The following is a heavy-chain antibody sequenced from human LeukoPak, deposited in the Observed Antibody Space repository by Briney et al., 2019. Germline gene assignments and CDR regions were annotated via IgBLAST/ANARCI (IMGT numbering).Heavy chain of an antibody. CDR3: TTFNGCSSTSCYGYYYYYMDV. CDR1: GFTFSNAW. J-gene: IGHJ6*03. Sequence: GGSLRLSCAASGFTFSNAWMSWVRQAPGKGLEWVGRIKSKTDGGTTDYAAPVKGRFTISRDDSKNTLYLQMNSLKTDETAVYYCTTFNGCSSTSCYGYYYYYMDVWGKGTTVTVSS. D-gene: IGHD2-2*01. V-gene: IGHV3-15*01. CDR2: IKSKTDGGTT.